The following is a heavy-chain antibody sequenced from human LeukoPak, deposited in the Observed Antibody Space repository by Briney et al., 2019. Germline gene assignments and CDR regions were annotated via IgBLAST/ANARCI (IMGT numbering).Heavy chain of an antibody. CDR3: AKPGSSSVEAFDI. CDR1: GLTFSSYG. CDR2: IWYDGSNK. Sequence: QPGRSLRLSCAASGLTFSSYGMHWVRQAPGKGLEWVAVIWYDGSNKYYADSVKGRFTISRDNSKNTLYLQMNSLRAVDTAVYYCAKPGSSSVEAFDIWGQGTMVTVSS. J-gene: IGHJ3*02. D-gene: IGHD6-13*01. V-gene: IGHV3-33*06.